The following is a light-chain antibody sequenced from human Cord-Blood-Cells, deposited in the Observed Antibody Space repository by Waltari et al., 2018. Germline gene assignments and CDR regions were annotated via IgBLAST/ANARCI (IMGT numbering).Light chain of an antibody. CDR2: GAS. J-gene: IGKJ1*01. V-gene: IGKV3-20*01. Sequence: EIVLTQSPGTLSLSPGERATLSCRASQSVSSSYLAWYQHKPGQAPRLLIYGASSRATGIPDRFSGSGSGTDFTLTISRLEPEDFAVYYCQQYGSSPPGGTFGQGTKVEIK. CDR3: QQYGSSPPGGT. CDR1: QSVSSSY.